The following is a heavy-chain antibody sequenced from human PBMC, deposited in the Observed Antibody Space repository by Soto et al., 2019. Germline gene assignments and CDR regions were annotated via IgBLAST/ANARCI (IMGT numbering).Heavy chain of an antibody. CDR3: ARQASYWHGGGGWFDP. D-gene: IGHD2-8*02. V-gene: IGHV3-13*01. Sequence: EVQLVESGGGLVQPGGSLRLSCAASGFTFSAYDMHWVRQTTGKGLEWVAAIGTQHDAYYPDSVKGRFTISRENAKNSFYLQMNRLGAGDTGVYYCARQASYWHGGGGWFDPWGQGTLVTVSS. CDR2: IGTQHDA. CDR1: GFTFSAYD. J-gene: IGHJ5*02.